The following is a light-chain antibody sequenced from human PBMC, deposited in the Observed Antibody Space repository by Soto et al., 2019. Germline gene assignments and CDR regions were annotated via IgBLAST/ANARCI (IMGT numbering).Light chain of an antibody. CDR3: QQYYSYPRT. Sequence: DIQMTQSPSSLSKSVGDRVTITCRASQSISSYLNWYQQKPGKAPKLLIYAASTLQSGVPSRFSGSGSGTDFTLTISCLQSEDFATYYYQQYYSYPRTFGQGTKVDFK. CDR1: QSISSY. CDR2: AAS. V-gene: IGKV1-39*01. J-gene: IGKJ1*01.